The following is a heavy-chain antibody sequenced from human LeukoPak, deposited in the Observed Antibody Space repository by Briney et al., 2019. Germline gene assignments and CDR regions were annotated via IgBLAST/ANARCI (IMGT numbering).Heavy chain of an antibody. CDR1: GGTFSSYA. CDR2: IIPIFGTA. J-gene: IGHJ4*02. Sequence: GSSVKVSCKASGGTFSSYAISWVRQAPGQGLEWMGGIIPIFGTANYAQKFQGRVTITADESTSTAYMELSSLRAEDTAIYYCASTISMIIVVINRFFDYWGQGTLVTVSS. D-gene: IGHD3-22*01. CDR3: ASTISMIIVVINRFFDY. V-gene: IGHV1-69*01.